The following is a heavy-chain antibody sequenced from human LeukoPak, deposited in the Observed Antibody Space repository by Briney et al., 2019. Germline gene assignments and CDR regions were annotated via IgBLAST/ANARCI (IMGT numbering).Heavy chain of an antibody. D-gene: IGHD3-10*01. V-gene: IGHV4-59*12. J-gene: IGHJ4*02. CDR3: ARARQDGSGSYYLDY. CDR2: IYYSRNT. CDR1: GGSITTYY. Sequence: SETLSLTCTASGGSITTYYWSWIRQPPGKGLEWIGYIYYSRNTIYDPSLQSRVTISIDTSKNQLSLKLSSVTAADTAVYYCARARQDGSGSYYLDYWGQGTRVTVSS.